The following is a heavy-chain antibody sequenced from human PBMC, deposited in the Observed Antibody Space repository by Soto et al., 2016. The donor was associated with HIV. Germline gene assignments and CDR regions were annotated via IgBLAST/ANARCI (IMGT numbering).Heavy chain of an antibody. J-gene: IGHJ3*02. D-gene: IGHD3-10*01. CDR1: GYTFTGYY. V-gene: IGHV1-2*02. CDR3: ARDGQEYYGSGSSRGAFEI. Sequence: QVQLVQSGAEVKKPGASVKVSCKASGYTFTGYYMHWVRQAPGQGLEWMGWINPNSGGTNYAQKFQGRVTMTRDTSISTAYMELSSLRSEDTALYYCARDGQEYYGSGSSRGAFEIWGQGTMVTVSS. CDR2: INPNSGGT.